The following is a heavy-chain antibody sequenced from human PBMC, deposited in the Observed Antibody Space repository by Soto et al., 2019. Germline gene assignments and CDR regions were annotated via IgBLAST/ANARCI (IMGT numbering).Heavy chain of an antibody. Sequence: ASVKVSFKSSGYTFSGFYIHWVRQAPGQGLEWMGWVDPNTGGTKFAQRFQGRVTMSRDTSINTAYMELNSLKSDDTAVYYCARSPYTPRNWFDPWGQGTLVTVSS. CDR3: ARSPYTPRNWFDP. J-gene: IGHJ5*02. CDR2: VDPNTGGT. V-gene: IGHV1-2*02. D-gene: IGHD4-4*01. CDR1: GYTFSGFY.